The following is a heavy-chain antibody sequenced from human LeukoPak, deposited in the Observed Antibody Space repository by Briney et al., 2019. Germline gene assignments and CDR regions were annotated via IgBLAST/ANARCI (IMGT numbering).Heavy chain of an antibody. Sequence: ASVKVSCKASGGTFSSYAISWVRQAPGQGLEWMGGIIPIFGTANYAQKFQGRVTITADESTSTAYMELSSLRSEDTAVYYCARDFAGTQAFDIWGQGTMVTVSS. D-gene: IGHD1-1*01. CDR2: IIPIFGTA. CDR3: ARDFAGTQAFDI. J-gene: IGHJ3*02. V-gene: IGHV1-69*13. CDR1: GGTFSSYA.